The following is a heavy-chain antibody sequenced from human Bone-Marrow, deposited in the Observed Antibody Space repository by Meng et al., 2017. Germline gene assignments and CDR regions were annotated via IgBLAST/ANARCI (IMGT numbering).Heavy chain of an antibody. Sequence: QGQILQCGGGLLKPSGSLSLAGVVLGVSFSDYYWSWIRQPPGKGLEWIGEINHSGSTNYNPSLESRATISVDTSQNNLSLKLSSVTAADSAVYYCARGPTTMAHDFDYWGQGTLVTVSS. CDR2: INHSGST. V-gene: IGHV4-34*01. J-gene: IGHJ4*02. CDR1: GVSFSDYY. D-gene: IGHD4-11*01. CDR3: ARGPTTMAHDFDY.